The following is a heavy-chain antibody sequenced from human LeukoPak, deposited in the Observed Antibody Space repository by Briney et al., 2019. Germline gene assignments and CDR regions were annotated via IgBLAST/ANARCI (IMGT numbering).Heavy chain of an antibody. V-gene: IGHV3-9*03. J-gene: IGHJ4*02. Sequence: GGSLRLSCAASGFTFDDYGMHWVRQAPGKGLEWVSGISWNSGSIGYADSVKGRFTISRDNAKSTLYLQMNSLRADDMALYYCTKASGYSSGAVDHWGQGTLVTVSS. CDR1: GFTFDDYG. CDR3: TKASGYSSGAVDH. CDR2: ISWNSGSI. D-gene: IGHD5-18*01.